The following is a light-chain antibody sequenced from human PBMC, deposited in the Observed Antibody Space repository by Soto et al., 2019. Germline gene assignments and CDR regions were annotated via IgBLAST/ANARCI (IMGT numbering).Light chain of an antibody. V-gene: IGKV1-39*01. CDR1: QSISTY. CDR2: AAF. Sequence: DIQMTQSPSSLSASVGDRVTITCRASQSISTYLNWYQQKPGKAPKVLIYAAFSLQSVVSSRFSGSGSGTDFTLTISSLQPEDFATYYCQQSYSTPLTFGGGTKVEIK. J-gene: IGKJ4*01. CDR3: QQSYSTPLT.